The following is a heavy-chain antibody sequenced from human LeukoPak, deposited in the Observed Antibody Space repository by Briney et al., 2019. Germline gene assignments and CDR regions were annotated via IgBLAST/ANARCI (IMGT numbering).Heavy chain of an antibody. J-gene: IGHJ4*02. Sequence: PGGSLRLSCAASGFTFSSYSMNWVRQAPGKGLEWVSYISSSSSTIYYPDSVKGRFTISRDNAKNSLYLQMNSLRAEDTAVYYCARVYYGDYGPRFDYWGQGTLVTVSS. V-gene: IGHV3-48*01. CDR1: GFTFSSYS. CDR2: ISSSSSTI. D-gene: IGHD4-17*01. CDR3: ARVYYGDYGPRFDY.